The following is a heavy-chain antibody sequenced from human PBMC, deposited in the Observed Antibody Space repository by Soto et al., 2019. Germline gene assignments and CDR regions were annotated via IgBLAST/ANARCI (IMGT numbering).Heavy chain of an antibody. CDR3: ARHGAGTGYYYYYYGMDV. V-gene: IGHV5-51*01. J-gene: IGHJ6*02. D-gene: IGHD6-13*01. Sequence: GESLKISCKGSGYSFTSYWIGWVRQMPWKGLEWMGIIYPGDSDTRYSPSFQGQVTISADKSISTAYLQWSSLKASDTAMYYCARHGAGTGYYYYYYGMDVWGQGTTVTVSS. CDR2: IYPGDSDT. CDR1: GYSFTSYW.